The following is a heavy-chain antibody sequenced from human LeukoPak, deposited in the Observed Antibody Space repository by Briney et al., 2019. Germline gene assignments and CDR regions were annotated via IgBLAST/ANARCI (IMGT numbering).Heavy chain of an antibody. D-gene: IGHD4-17*01. CDR2: IGITSEYI. Sequence: GGSLRLSCAASGFTITAYAMSWVRQSQGKGLEWVSGIGITSEYIHYADSVKGRFTISRDNSKNTVYLEMSSLRAEDAAVYYCAKDPNGDYVGAFDTWGQGTMVIVSS. J-gene: IGHJ3*02. CDR3: AKDPNGDYVGAFDT. CDR1: GFTITAYA. V-gene: IGHV3-23*01.